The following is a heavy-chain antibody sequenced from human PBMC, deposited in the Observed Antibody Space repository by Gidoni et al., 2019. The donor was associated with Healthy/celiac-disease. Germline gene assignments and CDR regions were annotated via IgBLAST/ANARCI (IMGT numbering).Heavy chain of an antibody. CDR3: ARDAVAGASPLFDY. J-gene: IGHJ4*02. CDR1: GFTFSSYA. Sequence: QVQLVESGGGVVQPGRSLRLSCAASGFTFSSYAMHWVRQAPGKGLEWVAVISYDGSNKYYADSVKGRFTISRDNSKNTLYLQMNSLRAEDTAVYYCARDAVAGASPLFDYWGQGTLVTVSS. CDR2: ISYDGSNK. D-gene: IGHD6-19*01. V-gene: IGHV3-30-3*01.